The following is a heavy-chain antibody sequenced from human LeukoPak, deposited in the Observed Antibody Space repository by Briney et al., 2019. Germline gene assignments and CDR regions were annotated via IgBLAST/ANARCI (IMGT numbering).Heavy chain of an antibody. CDR1: GGSISSSSYY. D-gene: IGHD3-16*01. V-gene: IGHV4-39*01. CDR2: IYYSGST. CDR3: ELRFYYYYYYMDV. J-gene: IGHJ6*03. Sequence: SETLSLTCTVSGGSISSSSYYWGWIRQPPGKGLEWIGRIYYSGSTYYNPSLKSRVTISVDTSKNQFSLKLSSVTAADTAVYYCELRFYYYYYYMDVWGKGTTVTVSS.